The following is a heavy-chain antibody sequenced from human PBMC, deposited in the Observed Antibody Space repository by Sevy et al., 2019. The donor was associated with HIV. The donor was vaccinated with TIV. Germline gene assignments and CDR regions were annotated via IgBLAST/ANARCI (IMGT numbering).Heavy chain of an antibody. V-gene: IGHV3-53*01. Sequence: GGSLRLSCAASAFKVSDNYMSWVRQAPGKGLEWVSVIYAGGSTYYADSVKGRFTISRDNSKNTLYLQMNSLRAEDTAVYYCTTHASDFDSSGYLERDAFDIWGQGTMVTVSS. CDR3: TTHASDFDSSGYLERDAFDI. CDR1: AFKVSDNY. CDR2: IYAGGST. D-gene: IGHD3-22*01. J-gene: IGHJ3*02.